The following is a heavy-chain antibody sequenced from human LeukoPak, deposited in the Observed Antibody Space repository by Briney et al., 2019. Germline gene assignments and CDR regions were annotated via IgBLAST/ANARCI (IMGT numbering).Heavy chain of an antibody. Sequence: TGGSLRLSFSASGFTVSIYYMTWVRQTPGKRRECGSGMYIGGSTYYANSLKGIVATSRDNSQNTRFPQMNSLRVEGTALYYCARSYSTNLFGMDVWGQGTAVTVSS. CDR2: MYIGGST. CDR1: GFTVSIYY. CDR3: ARSYSTNLFGMDV. J-gene: IGHJ6*02. V-gene: IGHV3-66*01. D-gene: IGHD2-8*01.